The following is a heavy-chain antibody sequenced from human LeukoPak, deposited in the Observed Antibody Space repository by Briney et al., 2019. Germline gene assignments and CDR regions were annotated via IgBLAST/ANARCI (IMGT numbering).Heavy chain of an antibody. Sequence: PGGSLRLSCAASGFTFSSYAMSWVRQAPGKGLEWVSAISGSGGSTYYADSVKGRFTISRDNANNALYLQINSLRAEDTAIYFCARGVPSGVDYFDYWGQGTLVTVSS. J-gene: IGHJ4*02. V-gene: IGHV3-23*01. CDR3: ARGVPSGVDYFDY. CDR2: ISGSGGST. D-gene: IGHD3-10*01. CDR1: GFTFSSYA.